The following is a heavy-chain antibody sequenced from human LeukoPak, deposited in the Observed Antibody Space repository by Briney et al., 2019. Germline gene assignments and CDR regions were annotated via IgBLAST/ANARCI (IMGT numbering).Heavy chain of an antibody. CDR2: IYYIGST. Sequence: SQTLSLTCTVSGGSISSGDYYWSWIRQPPGKGLEWIGYIYYIGSTYYNPSLKSRVTISVDTSKNQFSLKLSSVTAADTAVYYCARTSLGGAWFDPWGQGTLVTVSS. J-gene: IGHJ5*02. CDR3: ARTSLGGAWFDP. D-gene: IGHD3-10*01. V-gene: IGHV4-30-4*08. CDR1: GGSISSGDYY.